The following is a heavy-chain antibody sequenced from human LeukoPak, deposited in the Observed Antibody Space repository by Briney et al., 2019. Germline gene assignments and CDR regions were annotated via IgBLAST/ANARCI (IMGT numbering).Heavy chain of an antibody. D-gene: IGHD5-24*01. J-gene: IGHJ4*02. CDR3: ARLMATQYYFDY. Sequence: GASVKVSCKTSGYTFTYYYMHWVRPAPGRGAEWMGIINPSGGTTTYAQTFEGRVTMTRDTSTSTVYLELSSLRSEDTAVYYCARLMATQYYFDYWGQGTLVTVSS. V-gene: IGHV1-46*01. CDR1: GYTFTYYY. CDR2: INPSGGTT.